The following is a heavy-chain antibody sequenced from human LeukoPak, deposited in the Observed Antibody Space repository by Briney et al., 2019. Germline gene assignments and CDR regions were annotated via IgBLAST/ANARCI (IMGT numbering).Heavy chain of an antibody. Sequence: GESLKISCKGSGYSFTSYWIGGVRQMPGKGLEWMGVIYPGDVETRYSPSFQGEVTISADKSINTAYLQWTSLKASDTAMSYCARRVVTNTTSSFALWGRGPLVPVSS. CDR3: ARRVVTNTTSSFAL. CDR1: GYSFTSYW. D-gene: IGHD4-23*01. J-gene: IGHJ2*01. CDR2: IYPGDVET. V-gene: IGHV5-51*01.